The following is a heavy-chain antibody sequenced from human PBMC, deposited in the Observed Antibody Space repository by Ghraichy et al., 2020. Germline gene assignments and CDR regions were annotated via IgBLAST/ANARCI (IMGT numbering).Heavy chain of an antibody. J-gene: IGHJ4*02. V-gene: IGHV4-61*02. CDR2: IYSSGST. Sequence: SETLSLTCTVSGGSISSGGDYWSWIRQPAGKGLEWIGRIYSSGSTNYNPSLKSRVTMSVDTSKNQFSLKLSSVTAADTAVYYCARESRGVDGWRLFTTDYWGQGTLVTVSS. CDR1: GGSISSGGDY. D-gene: IGHD3-22*01. CDR3: ARESRGVDGWRLFTTDY.